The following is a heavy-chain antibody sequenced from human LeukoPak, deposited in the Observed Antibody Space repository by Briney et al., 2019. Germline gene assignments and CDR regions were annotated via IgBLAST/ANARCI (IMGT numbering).Heavy chain of an antibody. CDR2: ISSSSIYI. D-gene: IGHD3-10*01. Sequence: PGGSLRLACAASGFIFSRYSIDWVRQAPGKGLEWVSSISSSSIYIYYADSVKGRFTISRDNGRNSMYLQMNSLRAEDTAVYYCTRDRYYFGSGSYPWYFDLWGRGTLVTVSS. J-gene: IGHJ2*01. CDR1: GFIFSRYS. V-gene: IGHV3-21*01. CDR3: TRDRYYFGSGSYPWYFDL.